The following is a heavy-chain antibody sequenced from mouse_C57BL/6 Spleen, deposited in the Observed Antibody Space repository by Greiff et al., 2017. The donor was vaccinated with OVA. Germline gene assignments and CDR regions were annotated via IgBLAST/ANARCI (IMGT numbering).Heavy chain of an antibody. CDR2: IYPGDGDT. D-gene: IGHD2-5*01. CDR3: ARTPAYYSNWFAY. V-gene: IGHV1-82*01. Sequence: QVQLQQSGPELVKPGASVKISCKASGYAFSSSWMNWVKQRPGKGLEWIGRIYPGDGDTNYNGKFKGKATLTADKSSSTAYRQLSSLTSEDSAVYFCARTPAYYSNWFAYWGQGTLVTVSA. J-gene: IGHJ3*01. CDR1: GYAFSSSW.